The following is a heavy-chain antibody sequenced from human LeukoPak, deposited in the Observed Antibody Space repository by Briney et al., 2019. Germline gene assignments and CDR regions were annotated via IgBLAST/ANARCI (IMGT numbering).Heavy chain of an antibody. D-gene: IGHD1-1*01. CDR3: SRDSSPDSATTYYDALDM. V-gene: IGHV3-7*01. CDR2: INGDGDGK. Sequence: SGGSLRLSCAGSGFSFRRFWMTWVRQAPGRGLEWVANINGDGDGKRYADSVKDRFTISRVNARSLVFLQIHSLRDEDTALYYCSRDSSPDSATTYYDALDMWGQGTMVTVSS. J-gene: IGHJ3*02. CDR1: GFSFRRFW.